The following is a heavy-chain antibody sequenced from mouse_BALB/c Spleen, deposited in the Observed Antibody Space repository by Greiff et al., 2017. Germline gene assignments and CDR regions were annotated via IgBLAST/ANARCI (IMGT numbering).Heavy chain of an antibody. Sequence: EVKLVESGGGLVQPGGSLRLSCATSGFTFTDYYMSWVRQPPGKALEWLGFIRNKANGYTTEYSASVKGRFTISRDNSQSILYLHMNTLRAEDSATYYCASEGDYYGSSYWGQGTTLTVSS. CDR3: ASEGDYYGSSY. V-gene: IGHV7-3*02. CDR2: IRNKANGYTT. CDR1: GFTFTDYY. J-gene: IGHJ2*01. D-gene: IGHD1-1*01.